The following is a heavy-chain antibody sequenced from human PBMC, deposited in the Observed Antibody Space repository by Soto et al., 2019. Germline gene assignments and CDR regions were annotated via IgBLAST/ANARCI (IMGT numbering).Heavy chain of an antibody. V-gene: IGHV3-15*01. CDR1: GFTFSNAW. Sequence: LRLSCAASGFTFSNAWMSWVRQAPGKGLEWVGRIKSKTDGGTTDYAAPVKGRFTISRDGSKNTLYLQMNSLKTEDTAVYYCTTDRRYYDSSGYLYYFDYWGQGTLVTVSS. CDR3: TTDRRYYDSSGYLYYFDY. CDR2: IKSKTDGGTT. J-gene: IGHJ4*02. D-gene: IGHD3-22*01.